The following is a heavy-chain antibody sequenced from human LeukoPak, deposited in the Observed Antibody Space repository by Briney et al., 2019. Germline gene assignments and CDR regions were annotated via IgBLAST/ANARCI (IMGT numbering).Heavy chain of an antibody. J-gene: IGHJ4*02. CDR3: ARPRLLFGSGPILV. CDR2: INHSGST. V-gene: IGHV4-34*01. Sequence: SETLSLTCAVYGGSFSGYYWSWIRQPPGKGLEWIGEINHSGSTNYNPSLKSRVTISVDTSKNQFSLRLTSVTAADTAVYFCARPRLLFGSGPILVWGQGTLVTVSS. D-gene: IGHD3-10*01. CDR1: GGSFSGYY.